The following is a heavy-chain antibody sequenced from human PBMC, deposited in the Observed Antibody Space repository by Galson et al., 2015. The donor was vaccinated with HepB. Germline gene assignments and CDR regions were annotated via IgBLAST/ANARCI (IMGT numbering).Heavy chain of an antibody. D-gene: IGHD3-9*01. J-gene: IGHJ3*02. CDR2: ISAYNGNT. CDR3: AATYYDILTGSRGYAFDI. V-gene: IGHV1-18*01. Sequence: SVKVSCKASGYTFTSYGISWVRQAPGQGLEWMGWISAYNGNTNYAQKLQGRVTMTTDTSTSTAYMELRSLRSDDTAVYYCAATYYDILTGSRGYAFDIWGQGTVVTVSS. CDR1: GYTFTSYG.